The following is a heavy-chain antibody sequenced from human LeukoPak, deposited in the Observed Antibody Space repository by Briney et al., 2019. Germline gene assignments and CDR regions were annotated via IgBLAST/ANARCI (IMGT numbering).Heavy chain of an antibody. CDR3: ARERSLYDSSGYYGSPGPYFDY. V-gene: IGHV4-31*03. D-gene: IGHD3-22*01. CDR1: GGSISSGGYY. CDR2: IYYSGST. J-gene: IGHJ4*02. Sequence: SQTLSLTCTVSGGSISSGGYYWSWIRQHPGKGLEWIGYIYYSGSTYYNPSLKSRVTISVDTSKNQFSLKLSSVTAADTAVYYCARERSLYDSSGYYGSPGPYFDYWGQGTLVTVSS.